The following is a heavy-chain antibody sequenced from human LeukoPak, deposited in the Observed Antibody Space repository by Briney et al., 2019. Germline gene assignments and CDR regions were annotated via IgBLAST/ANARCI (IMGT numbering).Heavy chain of an antibody. CDR1: GFSFSSYN. Sequence: PGGSLRLSCAASGFSFSSYNMNWVRQAPGKGLEWVSSISGSGSPMYYADSVKGRFIISRDNAKDSVSLQMNSLRAEDTAVYFCARDRGISAGSDFDYWGQGTLVTVSS. D-gene: IGHD6-13*01. J-gene: IGHJ4*02. CDR3: ARDRGISAGSDFDY. V-gene: IGHV3-48*04. CDR2: ISGSGSPM.